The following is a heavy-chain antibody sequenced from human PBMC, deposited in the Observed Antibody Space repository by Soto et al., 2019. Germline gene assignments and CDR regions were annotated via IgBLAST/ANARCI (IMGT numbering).Heavy chain of an antibody. CDR2: ISTFNGNT. V-gene: IGHV1-18*04. Sequence: QVQLVQSGGEVKKPGASVKVSCKTSGYTFINYGITWVRQAPGQGLEWMGWISTFNGNTNYAQKFQGRVTMTRDTSTTTAYMELRTLISDDTAMYYCTTENTGTRPTVALDFWGQGTLVTVSS. D-gene: IGHD6-19*01. J-gene: IGHJ4*02. CDR1: GYTFINYG. CDR3: TTENTGTRPTVALDF.